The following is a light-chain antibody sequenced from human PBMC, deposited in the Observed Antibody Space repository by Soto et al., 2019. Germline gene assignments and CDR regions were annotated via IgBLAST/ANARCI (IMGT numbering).Light chain of an antibody. CDR3: QQHHKWPLT. V-gene: IGKV3-15*01. Sequence: EIVMTQSPATLSVSPGEGATLSCTASESINNNLAWYQQKPGQAPRLLIYAATTRATGLPARFSGSGSGTEFTVTISSLQSEDFAVYYCQQHHKWPLTFGGGTKVDI. CDR2: AAT. CDR1: ESINNN. J-gene: IGKJ4*01.